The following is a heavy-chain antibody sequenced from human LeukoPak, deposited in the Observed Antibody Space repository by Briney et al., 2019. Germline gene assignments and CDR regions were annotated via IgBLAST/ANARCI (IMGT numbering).Heavy chain of an antibody. V-gene: IGHV3-7*01. Sequence: GGSLRLSCTASGFTLSRYWMSWVRQAPGKGLQWVANIKHDGSEKYYVDSVMGRFTISRDNAKNSVYLQLNRLRDEDTAVYYCARDSWGDDYKGGLGGQGTLVIVSS. CDR2: IKHDGSEK. CDR1: GFTLSRYW. CDR3: ARDSWGDDYKGGL. D-gene: IGHD3-16*01. J-gene: IGHJ4*02.